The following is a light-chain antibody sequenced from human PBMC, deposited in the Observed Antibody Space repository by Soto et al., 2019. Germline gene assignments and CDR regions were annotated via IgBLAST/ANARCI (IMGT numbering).Light chain of an antibody. V-gene: IGLV7-43*01. CDR2: RTS. J-gene: IGLJ3*02. Sequence: QAVVTQEPSLTVSPGGTVTLTCALTTGAVTSDYYPNWFQRKPGQALRTLIYRTSNKHSWTPTRFSGSLLGGKAALTLSGVQPEDEADYYCVLLYGGAWVFGGGTKLTVL. CDR3: VLLYGGAWV. CDR1: TGAVTSDYY.